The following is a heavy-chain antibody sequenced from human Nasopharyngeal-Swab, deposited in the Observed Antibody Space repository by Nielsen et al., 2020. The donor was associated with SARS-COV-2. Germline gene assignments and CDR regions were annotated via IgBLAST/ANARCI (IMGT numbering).Heavy chain of an antibody. V-gene: IGHV1-2*02. J-gene: IGHJ5*02. Sequence: ASVKVSCKASGYTFIDYYIYWVRQAPGQGLEWMGWINPNTGGTNYAQKFQGRVTMTRHTPISTAYMELSRLRSDDTAVYYCATTLQWLVTNWFDPWGQGTLVTVSS. CDR1: GYTFIDYY. D-gene: IGHD6-19*01. CDR2: INPNTGGT. CDR3: ATTLQWLVTNWFDP.